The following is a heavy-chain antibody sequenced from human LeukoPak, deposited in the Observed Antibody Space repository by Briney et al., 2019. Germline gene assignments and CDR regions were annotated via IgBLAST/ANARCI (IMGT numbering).Heavy chain of an antibody. CDR1: GFTFSNFA. J-gene: IGHJ4*02. V-gene: IGHV3-30*18. CDR2: ILYDGRNK. Sequence: GGSLRLSCAASGFTFSNFAIHWVRQAPGKGLEWVAVILYDGRNKYFGDSVEGRFTISRDNSKNTVYLEMNSLRAEDTAVYYCAKDLMKTGYCSGASCYGRTDWGQGTLVTVSS. D-gene: IGHD2-15*01. CDR3: AKDLMKTGYCSGASCYGRTD.